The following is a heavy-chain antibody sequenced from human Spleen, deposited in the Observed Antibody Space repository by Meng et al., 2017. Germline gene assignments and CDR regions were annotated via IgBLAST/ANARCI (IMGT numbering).Heavy chain of an antibody. CDR2: IKSKTDGGTT. CDR3: TTDQSYGGHVSPFDY. D-gene: IGHD3-10*01. Sequence: GESLKISCGAAGFTFSTYCMTWVRQAPGKGLEWVGRIKSKTDGGTTDYAAPVKGRFTISRDDSKNTLYLQMNSLKTEDTAVYYCTTDQSYGGHVSPFDYWGQGTLVTVSS. CDR1: GFTFSTYC. V-gene: IGHV3-15*01. J-gene: IGHJ4*02.